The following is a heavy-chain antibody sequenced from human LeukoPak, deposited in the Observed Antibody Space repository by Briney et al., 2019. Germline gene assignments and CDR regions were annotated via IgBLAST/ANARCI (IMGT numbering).Heavy chain of an antibody. CDR3: ARGGYSYGYMGYSDY. V-gene: IGHV1-18*01. J-gene: IGHJ4*02. D-gene: IGHD5-18*01. Sequence: ASVKVSCKASGYIFSNYGISWVRQAPGQGLEWMGWISVYNGNTNSAQKVQGRVTMTTDTSTTTAYMELRSLRSDDTAVYYCARGGYSYGYMGYSDYWGQGTLVTVSS. CDR2: ISVYNGNT. CDR1: GYIFSNYG.